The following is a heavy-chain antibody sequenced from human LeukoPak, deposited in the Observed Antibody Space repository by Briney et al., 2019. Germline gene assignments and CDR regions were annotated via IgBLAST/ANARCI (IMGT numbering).Heavy chain of an antibody. V-gene: IGHV3-48*03. CDR3: ASIVDYYDSSGYHYNGGFQH. D-gene: IGHD3-22*01. CDR2: ISSSGSTI. J-gene: IGHJ1*01. CDR1: GFTFSSYE. Sequence: GGSLRLSCAASGFTFSSYEMNWVRQAPGKELEWVSYISSSGSTIYSADAVKGRFTISRDNAKNSLYLQMNSLRAEDTAVYYCASIVDYYDSSGYHYNGGFQHWGQGTLVTVSS.